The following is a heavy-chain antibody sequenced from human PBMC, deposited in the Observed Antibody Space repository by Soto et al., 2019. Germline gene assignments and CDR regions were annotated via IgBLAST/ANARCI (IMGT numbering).Heavy chain of an antibody. D-gene: IGHD3-22*01. V-gene: IGHV4-59*01. J-gene: IGHJ3*02. Sequence: SETLSLTCTVSGGSISSYYWSWIRQPPGKGLEWIGYIYYSGSTNYNPSLKSRVTISVDTSKNQFSLKLSSVTAADTAVYYCARESYYDSSPWAFDIWGQGTMVTVS. CDR3: ARESYYDSSPWAFDI. CDR1: GGSISSYY. CDR2: IYYSGST.